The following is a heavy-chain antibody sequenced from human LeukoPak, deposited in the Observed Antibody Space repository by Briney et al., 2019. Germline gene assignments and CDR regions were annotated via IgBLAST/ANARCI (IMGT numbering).Heavy chain of an antibody. J-gene: IGHJ4*02. CDR3: ARSLTGGFSIYAPVAY. Sequence: PGGSLRLSCAASGFNFSYFSMNWVRQAPGRGLEWVSYISSSITTTYYLDSVKGRFIVSRDNAKNSLYLQMNSLKAEDTAVYYCARSLTGGFSIYAPVAYWGQGVLVTVSS. CDR2: ISSSITTT. CDR1: GFNFSYFS. D-gene: IGHD5/OR15-5a*01. V-gene: IGHV3-48*01.